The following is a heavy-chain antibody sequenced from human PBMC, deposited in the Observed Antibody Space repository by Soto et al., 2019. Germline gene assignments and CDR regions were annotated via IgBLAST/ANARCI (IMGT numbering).Heavy chain of an antibody. D-gene: IGHD2-8*01. CDR3: ARGLLGDCTSGVCRSWRFDP. Sequence: ASVKVSCKASGYTFTSYDINWVRQATGQGLEWMGWMNPNSGKTGYAQKFQGRVTMTRNTSISTAYMDLSSLRSEDTAVYYCARGLLGDCTSGVCRSWRFDPWGQGTLVTVSS. CDR2: MNPNSGKT. V-gene: IGHV1-8*01. CDR1: GYTFTSYD. J-gene: IGHJ5*02.